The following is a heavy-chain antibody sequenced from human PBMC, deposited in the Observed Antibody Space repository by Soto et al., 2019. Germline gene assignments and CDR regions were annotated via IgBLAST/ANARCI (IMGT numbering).Heavy chain of an antibody. J-gene: IGHJ4*02. V-gene: IGHV3-15*01. CDR2: IKSKTDGGTT. CDR1: GFTFSNAW. CDR3: TTVTFDPGLPVHGY. Sequence: GGSLRLSCAASGFTFSNAWMSWVRQAPGKGLEWVGRIKSKTDGGTTDYAAPVKGRFTISRDDSKNTLYLQMNSLKTEDTAVYYCTTVTFDPGLPVHGYWGQGTLVTVSS.